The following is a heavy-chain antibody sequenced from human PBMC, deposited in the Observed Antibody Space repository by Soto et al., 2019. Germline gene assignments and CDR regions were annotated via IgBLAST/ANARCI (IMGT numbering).Heavy chain of an antibody. V-gene: IGHV1-3*01. J-gene: IGHJ5*02. D-gene: IGHD3-10*01. CDR3: AREVITRGIWFDH. CDR1: GYTFTSYA. CDR2: INAGNGNT. Sequence: ASVKVSCKASGYTFTSYAMHWVRQAPGQRLEWMGWINAGNGNTKYSQKFQGRVTITRDTSASTAYMELSSLRSEDTAVYYCAREVITRGIWFDHWGQGTLVTVSS.